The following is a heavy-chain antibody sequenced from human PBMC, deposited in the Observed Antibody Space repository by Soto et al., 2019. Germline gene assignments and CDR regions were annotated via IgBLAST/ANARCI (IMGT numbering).Heavy chain of an antibody. D-gene: IGHD6-13*01. V-gene: IGHV4-39*01. CDR2: IYYSGST. CDR3: ARGGIAAAGFMDLGHNWFDP. J-gene: IGHJ5*02. Sequence: SETLSLTCTASGGSISSSSYYWGWIRQPPGKGLEWIGSIYYSGSTYYNPSLKSRVTISVDTSKNQFSLKLSSVTAADTAVYYCARGGIAAAGFMDLGHNWFDPWGQGTLVTVSS. CDR1: GGSISSSSYY.